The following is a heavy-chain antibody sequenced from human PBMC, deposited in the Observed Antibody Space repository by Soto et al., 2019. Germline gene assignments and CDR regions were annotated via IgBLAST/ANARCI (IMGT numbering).Heavy chain of an antibody. D-gene: IGHD4-17*01. J-gene: IGHJ4*02. CDR2: IISLFGTA. V-gene: IGHV1-69*01. Sequence: VQLMQSGAEVKQPGSSVKVSCKASGGTFSSHSINWVRQAPGQGLEWMGGIISLFGTANYAPNFQGRVTITADQSTSTAYMELNSLRSDDTAVYYCAREVGYGDCSAALLDWGQGTLVTVSS. CDR1: GGTFSSHS. CDR3: AREVGYGDCSAALLD.